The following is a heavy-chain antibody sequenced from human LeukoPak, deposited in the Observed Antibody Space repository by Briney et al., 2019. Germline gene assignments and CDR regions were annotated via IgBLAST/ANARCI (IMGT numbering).Heavy chain of an antibody. CDR1: GGSLGSYY. CDR3: ARVNSGYDSFAFDI. V-gene: IGHV4-59*01. Sequence: SETLSLTCTVSGGSLGSYYWGWIRQPPGRGREWIGCIYYGGSTNYNPSLRSGFTMSVDTSKNQFSLKLRSVTAADTAVYYCARVNSGYDSFAFDIWGQGTMVTVSS. D-gene: IGHD5-12*01. J-gene: IGHJ3*02. CDR2: IYYGGST.